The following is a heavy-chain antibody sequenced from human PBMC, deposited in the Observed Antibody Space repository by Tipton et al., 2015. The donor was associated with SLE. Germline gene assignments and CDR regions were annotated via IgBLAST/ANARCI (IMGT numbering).Heavy chain of an antibody. J-gene: IGHJ3*02. D-gene: IGHD3-22*01. CDR1: GGSISSHY. V-gene: IGHV4-59*11. CDR3: ARSDYYDGSGYYSYAFDI. Sequence: LRLSCTVSGGSISSHYWSWIRQPPGKGLEWIGYIYNSGSGNYNPSLKSRVTISVDTSKNQFSLKLSSVSAADTAVYYCARSDYYDGSGYYSYAFDIWGQGTMVPVSS. CDR2: IYNSGSG.